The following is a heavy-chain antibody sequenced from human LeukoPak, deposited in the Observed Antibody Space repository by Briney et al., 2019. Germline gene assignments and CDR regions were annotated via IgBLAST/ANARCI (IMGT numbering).Heavy chain of an antibody. CDR2: INYSGST. CDR3: ARLPTVTFFDY. J-gene: IGHJ4*02. D-gene: IGHD4-17*01. V-gene: IGHV4-38-2*02. CDR1: GYSIRSGYQ. Sequence: SETLSLTCTVSGYSIRSGYQWGWIRQPPGKGLEWIGSINYSGSTYDNPSLKSRVTISVDTSKNQFSLKLSSVTAADTAVYYCARLPTVTFFDYWGQGTLVTVSS.